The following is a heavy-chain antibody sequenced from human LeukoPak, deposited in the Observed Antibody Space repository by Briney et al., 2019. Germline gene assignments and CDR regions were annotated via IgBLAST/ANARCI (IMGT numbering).Heavy chain of an antibody. CDR2: ISPYSGST. CDR1: GYTFRSYG. Sequence: GASVKVSCRASGYTFRSYGISRVRQAPGQGLEWMGWISPYSGSTNYPQKFQGRVTVTTDTSTSTAYMELRSLRSDDTAVYFCARALREYSSSWFSDFWGQGTLVTVSS. D-gene: IGHD6-13*01. V-gene: IGHV1-18*01. CDR3: ARALREYSSSWFSDF. J-gene: IGHJ4*02.